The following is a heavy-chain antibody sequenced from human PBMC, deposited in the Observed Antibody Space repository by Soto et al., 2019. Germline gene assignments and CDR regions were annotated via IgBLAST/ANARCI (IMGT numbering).Heavy chain of an antibody. V-gene: IGHV4-30-4*01. CDR3: AQARGWGVWFDP. CDR1: GGSISSGDYY. D-gene: IGHD3-10*01. CDR2: NYYSGST. J-gene: IGHJ5*02. Sequence: QVQLQESGPGLVKPSQTLSLTCTVSGGSISSGDYYWSWIRQPPGKGLEWIGYNYYSGSTYYNPSLKSGVTISVETSKIQFSLKLSSVTAADTAVYYCAQARGWGVWFDPWGQGTLVTVSS.